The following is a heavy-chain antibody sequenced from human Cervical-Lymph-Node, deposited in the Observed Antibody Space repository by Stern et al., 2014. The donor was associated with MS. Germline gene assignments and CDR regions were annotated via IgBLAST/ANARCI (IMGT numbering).Heavy chain of an antibody. Sequence: VQLVESGGEVKKPGASARVSCKASGYTFAKFGISWVRQAPGQGLEWLGWISPQNGNTQHAQKFQGRFIMTTDTSTSTVTMDLRSLRSDDTAVYYCAKDGGFGELDYWGQGTLVIVSS. CDR2: ISPQNGNT. CDR3: AKDGGFGELDY. D-gene: IGHD3-10*01. J-gene: IGHJ4*02. CDR1: GYTFAKFG. V-gene: IGHV1-18*01.